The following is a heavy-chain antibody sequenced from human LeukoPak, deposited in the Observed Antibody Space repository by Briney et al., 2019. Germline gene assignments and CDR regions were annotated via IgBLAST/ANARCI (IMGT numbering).Heavy chain of an antibody. CDR1: VRSISRSRYY. CDR3: ARIVPYNYGYVDY. CDR2: IYYSGRN. Sequence: SETLSLTPTVSVRSISRSRYYGGWIPRPPGKGLEWIRSIYYSGRNYYHPSLKRRVKISVDTSKNQFSLKLSSVTAADTAVYYCARIVPYNYGYVDYWGQGTLVTVSS. D-gene: IGHD5-18*01. J-gene: IGHJ4*02. V-gene: IGHV4-39*07.